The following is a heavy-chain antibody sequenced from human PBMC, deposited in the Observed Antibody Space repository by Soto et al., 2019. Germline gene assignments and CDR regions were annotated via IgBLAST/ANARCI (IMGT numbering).Heavy chain of an antibody. J-gene: IGHJ4*02. CDR2: IYSGGSE. CDR3: AIDSAASFDY. V-gene: IGHV3-66*01. CDR1: GLTVSSSQ. Sequence: EVQLVESGGGVVQPGGSLRLSCAASGLTVSSSQMSWVRQAPGKGLELVSVIYSGGSEYYADSVKGRFTISRDSSKNTLYLQMNILRVEDTAVYYCAIDSAASFDYLGQGPLVTVSS. D-gene: IGHD2-15*01.